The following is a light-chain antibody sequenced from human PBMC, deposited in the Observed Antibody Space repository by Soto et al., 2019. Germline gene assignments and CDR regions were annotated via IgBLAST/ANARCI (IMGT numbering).Light chain of an antibody. V-gene: IGKV3-15*01. CDR1: QNIRSN. Sequence: EIVMTQSPATLSVSPGERATLSCRASQNIRSNLAWYQQRPGQAPRLLIHGASTRATGIPARFSGSGSGTEFTLTISSLQSEDFAVYYCQQYNNWPLWTFGQGTKVDIK. J-gene: IGKJ1*01. CDR2: GAS. CDR3: QQYNNWPLWT.